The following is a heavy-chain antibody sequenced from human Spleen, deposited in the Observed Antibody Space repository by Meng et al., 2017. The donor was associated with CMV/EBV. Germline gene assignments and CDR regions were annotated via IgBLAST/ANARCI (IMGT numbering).Heavy chain of an antibody. V-gene: IGHV3-23*01. CDR3: AKDEVYDSVSPYYFDS. Sequence: GESLKISCAASGFTFGIHAMSWVRQAPGKGLEWVSGISDSGGSTFYADSVKGRFTISRDNSKNTLYLQMNSLRAEDTAVYYCAKDEVYDSVSPYYFDSWGQGTLVTVSS. CDR2: ISDSGGST. D-gene: IGHD3-16*01. J-gene: IGHJ4*02. CDR1: GFTFGIHA.